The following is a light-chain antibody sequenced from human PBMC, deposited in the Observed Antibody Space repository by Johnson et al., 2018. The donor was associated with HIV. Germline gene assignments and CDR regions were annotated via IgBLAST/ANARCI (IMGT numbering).Light chain of an antibody. CDR2: DND. V-gene: IGLV1-51*01. CDR3: GACDSGLTAVV. CDR1: SSNIGNNY. Sequence: QSVLTQPPSVSAAPGQRVTISCSGSSSNIGNNYVSWYQHLPGTAPKLLIYDNDKRPSGIPDRVSGSRSGTSATLGMNGLQTGDEAEYYCGACDSGLTAVVFGTWTKVTVL. J-gene: IGLJ1*01.